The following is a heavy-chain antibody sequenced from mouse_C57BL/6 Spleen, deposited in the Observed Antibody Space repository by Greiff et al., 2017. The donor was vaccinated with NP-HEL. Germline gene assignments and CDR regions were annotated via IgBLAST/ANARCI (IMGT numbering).Heavy chain of an antibody. CDR1: GYTFTSYW. D-gene: IGHD1-1*01. CDR2: INPSSGYT. J-gene: IGHJ4*01. V-gene: IGHV1-7*01. CDR3: ANHLTGSSYAMDY. Sequence: QVQLQQSGAELAKPGASVTLSCKASGYTFTSYWMHWVKPRPGQGLEWIGYINPSSGYTKYNHKFKDKATLTADKSSSTAYMQLSSLTSEDSAVDYGANHLTGSSYAMDYWGQGTSVTVSS.